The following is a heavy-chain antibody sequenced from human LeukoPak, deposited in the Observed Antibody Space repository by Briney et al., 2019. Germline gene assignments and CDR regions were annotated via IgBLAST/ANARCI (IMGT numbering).Heavy chain of an antibody. V-gene: IGHV4-38-2*02. D-gene: IGHD3-22*01. J-gene: IGHJ4*02. Sequence: PSETLSLTCTVSGYSISSGYYWGWIRQPPGKGLEWIGSIYHSGSTNYNPSLKSRVTISVDTSKNQFSLRLTSVTAADTAVYYCARSGTGLLRYYFDYWGQGTLITVSS. CDR1: GYSISSGYY. CDR2: IYHSGST. CDR3: ARSGTGLLRYYFDY.